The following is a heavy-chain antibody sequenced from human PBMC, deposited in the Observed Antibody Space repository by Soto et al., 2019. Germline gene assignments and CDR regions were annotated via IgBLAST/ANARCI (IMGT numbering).Heavy chain of an antibody. Sequence: QVQLVESGGGVVQPGRSLRLSCAASGFTFSSYAMHWVRQAPGKGLEWVAVISYDGSNKYYADSVKGRFTISRDNSKNTXYQXMNSLRAEDTAVYYCARGHVYYDSSGYGVGDAFDIWGQGTMVTVSS. CDR2: ISYDGSNK. D-gene: IGHD3-22*01. CDR3: ARGHVYYDSSGYGVGDAFDI. CDR1: GFTFSSYA. J-gene: IGHJ3*02. V-gene: IGHV3-30-3*01.